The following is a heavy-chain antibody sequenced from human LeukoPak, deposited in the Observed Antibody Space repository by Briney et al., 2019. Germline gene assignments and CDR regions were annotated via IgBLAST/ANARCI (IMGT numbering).Heavy chain of an antibody. CDR3: ARVSPYYYDSSGYSTFDY. CDR2: IYYSGST. D-gene: IGHD3-22*01. V-gene: IGHV4-39*07. CDR1: GGSISSSSYY. J-gene: IGHJ4*02. Sequence: SETLSLTCTVSGGSISSSSYYWGWIRQPPGKGLEWIGSIYYSGSTYYNPSLKSRVTISVDTSKNQFSLKLSSVTAADTAVYYCARVSPYYYDSSGYSTFDYWGQGTLVTVSS.